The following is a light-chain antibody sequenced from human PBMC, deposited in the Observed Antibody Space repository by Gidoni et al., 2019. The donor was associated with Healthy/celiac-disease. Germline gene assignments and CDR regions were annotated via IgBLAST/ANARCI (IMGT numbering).Light chain of an antibody. J-gene: IGKJ1*01. Sequence: DIQMTQSPSSLSASVGDRVTITCRASQSISSYLNWYQQKPGKATKLLIYDASSLQSGVPSRFSGSGSGTDFTLTISSLQPEDFETYYCQQSYSTPTFGQGTKVEIK. CDR2: DAS. CDR3: QQSYSTPT. V-gene: IGKV1-39*01. CDR1: QSISSY.